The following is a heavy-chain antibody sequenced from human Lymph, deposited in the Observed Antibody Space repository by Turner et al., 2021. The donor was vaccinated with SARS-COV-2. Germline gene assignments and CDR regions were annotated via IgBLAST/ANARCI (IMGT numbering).Heavy chain of an antibody. CDR2: IIPILGIA. CDR1: GGTFSTYV. J-gene: IGHJ3*02. CDR3: ARRHSGNYDAFDI. V-gene: IGHV1-69*10. Sequence: VQLVQSGAEVKKPGSSVKVSCKASGGTFSTYVISWVRQAPGQGLEWMGGIIPILGIANYAQKFQGRATITADKSTSTAYMELSSLRSEDTAVYHCARRHSGNYDAFDIWGQGTMVTVSS. D-gene: IGHD1-26*01.